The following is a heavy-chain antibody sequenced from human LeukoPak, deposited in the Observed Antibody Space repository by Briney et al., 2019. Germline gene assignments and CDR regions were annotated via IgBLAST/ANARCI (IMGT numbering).Heavy chain of an antibody. V-gene: IGHV1-18*01. CDR1: GGTFSSYA. Sequence: ASVKVSCKASGGTFSSYAISWVRQAPGQGLEWMGWISAYNGNTNYAQKLQGRVTMTTDTSTSTAYMELRSLRSDDTAVYYCARDTMVRGVIIMYYFDYWGQGTLVTVSS. CDR2: ISAYNGNT. D-gene: IGHD3-10*01. CDR3: ARDTMVRGVIIMYYFDY. J-gene: IGHJ4*02.